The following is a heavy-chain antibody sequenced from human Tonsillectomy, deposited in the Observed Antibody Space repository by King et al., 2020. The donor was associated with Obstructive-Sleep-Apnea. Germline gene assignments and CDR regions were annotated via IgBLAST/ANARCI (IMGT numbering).Heavy chain of an antibody. CDR1: VCSISRSSYY. J-gene: IGHJ4*02. CDR2: IYYIGSA. V-gene: IGHV4-39*07. D-gene: IGHD3-22*01. CDR3: ARDVRITMIVVVMGPGEFDY. Sequence: QLQESGPGLVKPSETLARTCTVSVCSISRSSYYWGWFRQPPGKGLEGIVSIYYIGSAYCNPALKSRVTISLDTAKNQYSLKLGSVTDADTAVYYCARDVRITMIVVVMGPGEFDYWGQGTLVTVSS.